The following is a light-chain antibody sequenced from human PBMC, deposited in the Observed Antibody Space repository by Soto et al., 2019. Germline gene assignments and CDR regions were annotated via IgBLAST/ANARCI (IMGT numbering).Light chain of an antibody. J-gene: IGLJ2*01. CDR2: DVR. V-gene: IGLV2-14*03. CDR1: SSDIGAYEH. Sequence: QSALTQPSSMSGSPGQSITISCTGTSSDIGAYEHVSWYQQRPGRAPKVLIYDVRIRPSEVSNRFSGSKSGDTASLTISGLQAEDEAVYYCASKTTSSTVLFGGGTKLPS. CDR3: ASKTTSSTVL.